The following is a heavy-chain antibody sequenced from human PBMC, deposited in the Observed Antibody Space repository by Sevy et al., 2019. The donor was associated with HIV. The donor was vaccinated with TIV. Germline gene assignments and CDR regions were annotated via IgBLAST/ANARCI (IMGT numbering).Heavy chain of an antibody. CDR1: GFTFDDYA. Sequence: GGSLRLSCAASGFTFDDYAMHWVRQAPGKGLEWLSGISWNSGSIGYADSVKGRFTISRDNAKNSLYLQMNSLRAEDTALYYCAKRLYYYDSSGFDYWGQGTLVTVSS. J-gene: IGHJ4*02. CDR2: ISWNSGSI. V-gene: IGHV3-9*01. D-gene: IGHD3-22*01. CDR3: AKRLYYYDSSGFDY.